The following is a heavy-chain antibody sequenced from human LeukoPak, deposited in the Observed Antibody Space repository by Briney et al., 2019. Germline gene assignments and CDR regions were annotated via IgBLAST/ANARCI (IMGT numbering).Heavy chain of an antibody. J-gene: IGHJ4*02. D-gene: IGHD3-3*01. Sequence: SGGSLRLSCAASGFTFSSHWMHWVRQAPGKGLVWVSRINSDGSSISYADSVKGRFTISRDNAKNTLYLQMNSLRAEDTAVYYCASSFWSGYYDFWGQGTLVTVSS. CDR1: GFTFSSHW. V-gene: IGHV3-74*01. CDR2: INSDGSSI. CDR3: ASSFWSGYYDF.